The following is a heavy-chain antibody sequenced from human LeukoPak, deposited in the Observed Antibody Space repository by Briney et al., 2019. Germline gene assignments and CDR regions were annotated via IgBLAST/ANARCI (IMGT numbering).Heavy chain of an antibody. V-gene: IGHV4-39*07. J-gene: IGHJ4*02. CDR2: IYYSGST. CDR3: ARFPKRSITMVRGPIDLFDY. D-gene: IGHD3-10*01. CDR1: GGSISSSSYY. Sequence: SETLSLTCTVSGGSISSSSYYWGWIRQPPGKGLEWIGSIYYSGSTYYNPSLKSRVTISVDTSKNQFSLKLSSVTAADTAVYYCARFPKRSITMVRGPIDLFDYWGQGTLVTVSS.